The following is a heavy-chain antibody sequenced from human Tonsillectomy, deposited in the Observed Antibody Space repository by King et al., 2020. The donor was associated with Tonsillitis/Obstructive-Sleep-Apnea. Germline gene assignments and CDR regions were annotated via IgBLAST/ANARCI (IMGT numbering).Heavy chain of an antibody. CDR3: ARDPLLGYYDSSGD. Sequence: QLVQSGGGLVLPGGSLRLSCAASGFTFSNYEMNWVRQAPEKGLEWVSYISSSGSTIYYADSVKGRFTISRDNAKNSLYLQMNSLRAEDTAVYYCARDPLLGYYDSSGDWGQGTLVTVSS. CDR1: GFTFSNYE. CDR2: ISSSGSTI. D-gene: IGHD3-22*01. V-gene: IGHV3-48*03. J-gene: IGHJ4*02.